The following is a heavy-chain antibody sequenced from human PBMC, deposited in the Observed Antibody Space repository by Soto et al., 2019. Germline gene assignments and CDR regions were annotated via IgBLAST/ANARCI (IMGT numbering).Heavy chain of an antibody. V-gene: IGHV4-39*01. CDR3: ARRTRRDGYNFDY. CDR1: GGSISSSSYH. Sequence: SETLSLTCSVSGGSISSSSYHWGWIRQPPGKGLEWIGSIYYSGTTYYNPSLKSQITISVDTSKNQFSLKLSSVTAADTAVYYCARRTRRDGYNFDYWGQGTLVTVSS. J-gene: IGHJ4*02. CDR2: IYYSGTT. D-gene: IGHD5-12*01.